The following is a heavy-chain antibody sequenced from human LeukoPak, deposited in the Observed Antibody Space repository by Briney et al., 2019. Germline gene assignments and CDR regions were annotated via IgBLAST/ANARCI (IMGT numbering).Heavy chain of an antibody. CDR3: ARGDYVWGSYGNNVDY. V-gene: IGHV3-66*01. J-gene: IGHJ4*02. Sequence: GGSLRLSCAASGFTFSSYAMSWVRQAPGKGLEWVSVIYSGGSTYYADSVKGRFTISRDNSKNTLYLQMNSLRAEDTAVYYCARGDYVWGSYGNNVDYWGQGTLVTVSS. CDR1: GFTFSSYA. D-gene: IGHD3-16*01. CDR2: IYSGGST.